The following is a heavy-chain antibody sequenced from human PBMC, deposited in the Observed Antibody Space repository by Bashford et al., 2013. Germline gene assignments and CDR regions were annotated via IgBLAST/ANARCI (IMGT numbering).Heavy chain of an antibody. CDR3: ARGPPCGSDCFPLH. Sequence: GSLRLSCAASGLTVSSNYMNWVRQAPGKGLEWVSVIFSGGNTYYADSVKGRFTISRDNSKNTLYLQMNGLRLEDTAVYYCARGPPCGSDCFPLHWGQGTLVTVSS. D-gene: IGHD2-21*02. J-gene: IGHJ4*02. CDR1: GLTVSSNY. CDR2: IFSGGNT. V-gene: IGHV3-53*05.